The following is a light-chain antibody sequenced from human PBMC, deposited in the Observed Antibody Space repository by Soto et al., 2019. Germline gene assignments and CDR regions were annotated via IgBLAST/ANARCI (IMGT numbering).Light chain of an antibody. CDR2: AAS. J-gene: IGKJ1*01. CDR1: QGISTY. V-gene: IGKV1-39*01. Sequence: DIPMTQSPSSLSESAGDRVTITCRASQGISTYLNWYQQKPGKAPKILIYAASSLQSGVPSRFSGSGSGTDFTLTISSLQPEDFATYYCQQSYSTPLTLGQGTKVDIK. CDR3: QQSYSTPLT.